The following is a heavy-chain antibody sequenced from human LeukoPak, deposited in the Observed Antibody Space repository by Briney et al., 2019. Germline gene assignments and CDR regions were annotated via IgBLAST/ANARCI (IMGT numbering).Heavy chain of an antibody. CDR2: IIPIFGTA. Sequence: ASVKVSCKASGGTFSSYATSWVRQAPGQGLEWMGGIIPIFGTANYAQKFQGRVTITVDESTSTAYMELSSLRSEDTAVYYCASMAPLCSGGSCPHGNWFDPWGQGTLVTVSS. V-gene: IGHV1-69*13. J-gene: IGHJ5*02. CDR1: GGTFSSYA. CDR3: ASMAPLCSGGSCPHGNWFDP. D-gene: IGHD2-15*01.